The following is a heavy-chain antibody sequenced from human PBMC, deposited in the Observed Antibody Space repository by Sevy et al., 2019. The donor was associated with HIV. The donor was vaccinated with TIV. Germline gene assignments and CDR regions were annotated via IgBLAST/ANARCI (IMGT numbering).Heavy chain of an antibody. D-gene: IGHD3-10*01. J-gene: IGHJ4*02. CDR1: GYTFTGYY. CDR2: INPRSGGT. V-gene: IGHV1-2*02. Sequence: ASVKVSCKASGYTFTGYYIHWVRQAPGQGLEWMGWINPRSGGTNYGQKFLGRVTMTRDTSISTAYMELKRLRSDDTAVYYCTRGVYGSGTYLNDYWGQGTLVTVSS. CDR3: TRGVYGSGTYLNDY.